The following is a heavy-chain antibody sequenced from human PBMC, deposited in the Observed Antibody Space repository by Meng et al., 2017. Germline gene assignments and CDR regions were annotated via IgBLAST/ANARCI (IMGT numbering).Heavy chain of an antibody. V-gene: IGHV4-34*01. Sequence: QVQLQQWGEVLLKPSETLSLTCAGYGGSFSGYYWSWIRQPPGKGLEWIGEINHSGSTNYNPSLKSRVTISVDTSKNQFSLKLSSVTAADTAVYYCARVGSFLRDYWGQGTLVTVSS. CDR1: GGSFSGYY. CDR3: ARVGSFLRDY. J-gene: IGHJ4*02. D-gene: IGHD2/OR15-2a*01. CDR2: INHSGST.